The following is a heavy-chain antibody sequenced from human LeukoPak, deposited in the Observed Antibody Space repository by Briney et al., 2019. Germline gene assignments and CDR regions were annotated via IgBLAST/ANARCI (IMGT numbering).Heavy chain of an antibody. CDR3: ARVSYDSSGYYSYFDC. Sequence: SETLSLTCTVSGGSINSGTYYWSWIRQPAGKRLDWIGRIYTSGSTNYNPSLKSRVTISVDTSKNQFSLKLNSVTAADTAVYYCARVSYDSSGYYSYFDCWGQGTLVTVSS. J-gene: IGHJ4*02. CDR1: GGSINSGTYY. D-gene: IGHD3-22*01. CDR2: IYTSGST. V-gene: IGHV4-61*02.